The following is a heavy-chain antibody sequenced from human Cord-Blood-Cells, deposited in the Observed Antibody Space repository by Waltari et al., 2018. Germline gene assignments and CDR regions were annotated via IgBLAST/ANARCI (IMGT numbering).Heavy chain of an antibody. D-gene: IGHD1-1*01. Sequence: QVQLQQWGAGLLKPSETLSLTCAVYGGPFGGHYWSWIRQPPGKGLEWIGEINHSGSTNYNPSLKSRVTISVDTSKNQFSLKLSSVTAADTAVYYCARAGEKLYYFDYWGQGTLVTVSS. J-gene: IGHJ4*02. CDR1: GGPFGGHY. CDR3: ARAGEKLYYFDY. V-gene: IGHV4-34*01. CDR2: INHSGST.